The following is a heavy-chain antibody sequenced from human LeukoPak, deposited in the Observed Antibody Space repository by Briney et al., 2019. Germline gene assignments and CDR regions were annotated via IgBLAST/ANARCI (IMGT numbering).Heavy chain of an antibody. CDR1: GFTFSSYA. J-gene: IGHJ6*03. CDR2: ISYDGSNK. CDR3: AKGSSNYYYYYYMDV. V-gene: IGHV3-30*04. D-gene: IGHD4-11*01. Sequence: GGSLRLSCAASGFTFSSYAMHWVRQAPGKGLEWVAVISYDGSNKYYADSVKGRFTISRDNSKNTLYLQMNSLRAEDTALYYCAKGSSNYYYYYYMDVWGKGTTVTVSS.